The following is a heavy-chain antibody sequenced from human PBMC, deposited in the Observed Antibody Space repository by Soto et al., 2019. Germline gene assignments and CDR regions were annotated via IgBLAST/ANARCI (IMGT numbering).Heavy chain of an antibody. CDR1: GFTFSSYS. CDR3: ARSYYDQENWFDP. J-gene: IGHJ5*02. D-gene: IGHD3-22*01. V-gene: IGHV3-21*01. CDR2: ISSSSSYI. Sequence: EVPLVESGGGLVKPGGSLRLSCAASGFTFSSYSMNWVRQAPGKGLEWVSSISSSSSYIYYADSVKGRFTISRDNAKNSLYLQMNSLRAEDTAVYYCARSYYDQENWFDPWGQGTLVTVSS.